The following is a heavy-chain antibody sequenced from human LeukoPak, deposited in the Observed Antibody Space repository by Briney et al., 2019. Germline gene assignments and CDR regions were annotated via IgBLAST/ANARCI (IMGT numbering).Heavy chain of an antibody. CDR3: ARTLGYCSSTSCYGTALY. J-gene: IGHJ4*02. V-gene: IGHV3-7*01. Sequence: GGSLRLSCAASGFTFSSYWMSWVRQAPGKGLEWVANIRQDGSEKYYVDSVKGRFTISRDNAKNSLYLQMNSLRAEDKAVYYCARTLGYCSSTSCYGTALYWGQGTLVTVSS. CDR2: IRQDGSEK. D-gene: IGHD2-2*01. CDR1: GFTFSSYW.